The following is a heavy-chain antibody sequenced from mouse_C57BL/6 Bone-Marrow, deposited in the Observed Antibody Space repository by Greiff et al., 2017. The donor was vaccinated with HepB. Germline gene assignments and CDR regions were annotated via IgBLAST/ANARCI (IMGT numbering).Heavy chain of an antibody. Sequence: QVQLQQPGAELVRPGSSVKLSCKASGYTFTSYWMHWVKQRPIQGLEWIGNIDPSDSETYYNQKFKDKATLTVDKSSSTAYMQLSSLTSEASAVYYCARWGLYDGYYVNFDYWGQGTTLTVSS. CDR3: ARWGLYDGYYVNFDY. J-gene: IGHJ2*01. CDR2: IDPSDSET. CDR1: GYTFTSYW. D-gene: IGHD2-3*01. V-gene: IGHV1-52*01.